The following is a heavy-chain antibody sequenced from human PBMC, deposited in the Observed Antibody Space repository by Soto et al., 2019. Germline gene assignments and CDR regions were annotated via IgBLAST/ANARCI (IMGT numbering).Heavy chain of an antibody. D-gene: IGHD2-21*01. J-gene: IGHJ4*02. V-gene: IGHV3-23*01. CDR3: ARGWGGYSLDY. Sequence: ELQLLESGGGLVQPGGSLRLSCAASGFTFSSYGMTWVRQAPGKGLEWVSCISWSGDTTYYADSVKGRFTISRDNSKNTLYLQMNSLRAEDTAVYYCARGWGGYSLDYWGQGTLVTVSS. CDR1: GFTFSSYG. CDR2: ISWSGDTT.